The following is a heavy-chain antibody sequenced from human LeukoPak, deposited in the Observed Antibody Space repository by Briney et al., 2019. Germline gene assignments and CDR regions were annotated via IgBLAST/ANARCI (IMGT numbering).Heavy chain of an antibody. J-gene: IGHJ3*02. CDR3: ARDSQRAAGAFDI. CDR2: IYYSGST. Sequence: SETLSLTCTVSGGSISSSSYYWGWIRQPPGKGLEWIGSIYYSGSTYYNPSLKSRVTISVDTSKNQFSLKLSSVTAADTAVYYCARDSQRAAGAFDIWGQGTMVTVSS. CDR1: GGSISSSSYY. D-gene: IGHD6-19*01. V-gene: IGHV4-39*07.